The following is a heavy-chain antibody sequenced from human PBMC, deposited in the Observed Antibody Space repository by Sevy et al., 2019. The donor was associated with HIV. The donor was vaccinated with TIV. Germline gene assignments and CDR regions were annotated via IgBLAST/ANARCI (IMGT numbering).Heavy chain of an antibody. D-gene: IGHD1-7*01. V-gene: IGHV3-30-3*01. CDR3: ARPRANYIDHYFFFAMDV. CDR2: ISYDEGDK. CDR1: GFALSDYFA. J-gene: IGHJ6*02. Sequence: GGSLRLSCTASGFALSDYFAMHWVRQAPGKGLEWVALISYDEGDKYYADSVKGRFTISRDNFKNTLYLQMNSLTTEDTAVYYCARPRANYIDHYFFFAMDVWGQGTTVTVSS.